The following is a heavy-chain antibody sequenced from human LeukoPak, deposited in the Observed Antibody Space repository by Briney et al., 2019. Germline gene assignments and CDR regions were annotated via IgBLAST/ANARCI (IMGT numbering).Heavy chain of an antibody. CDR1: GYTFTGYY. V-gene: IGHV1-2*02. D-gene: IGHD5-18*01. Sequence: ASVKVSCKASGYTFTGYYMHWVRQAPGQGLEWMGWINPNSGGTNYAQKFQGRVTMTGDTSISTAYMELSRLRSDDTAVYYCARAVDTAMVNFDYWGQGTLVTVSS. CDR2: INPNSGGT. J-gene: IGHJ4*02. CDR3: ARAVDTAMVNFDY.